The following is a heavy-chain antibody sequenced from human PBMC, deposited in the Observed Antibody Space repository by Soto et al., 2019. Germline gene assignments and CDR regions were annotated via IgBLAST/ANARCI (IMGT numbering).Heavy chain of an antibody. V-gene: IGHV5-51*01. CDR3: ARLGFPGAIYFDS. Sequence: PGESLKISCKGSGYNFTTFWIGWVRQMPGKGLEWMGIIYPGDSETKYSPDFEGQVTISADRPTNTAYLQWRSLRASDTAMYYCARLGFPGAIYFDSWGLGTLVTVSS. J-gene: IGHJ4*02. CDR1: GYNFTTFW. CDR2: IYPGDSET.